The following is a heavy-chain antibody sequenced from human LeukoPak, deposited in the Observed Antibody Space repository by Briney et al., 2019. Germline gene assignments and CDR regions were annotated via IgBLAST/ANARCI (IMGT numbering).Heavy chain of an antibody. J-gene: IGHJ5*02. CDR1: GGSFSGYY. D-gene: IGHD5-12*01. V-gene: IGHV4-34*01. CDR3: ARVGLRQTAWFDP. CDR2: INHSGST. Sequence: SETLSLTCAVYGGSFSGYYWSWIRQPPGKGLEWIGEINHSGSTNYNPSLKSRVTMSVDTSKNQFSLKLTSVTAADTAVYYCARVGLRQTAWFDPWGQGTLVTVSS.